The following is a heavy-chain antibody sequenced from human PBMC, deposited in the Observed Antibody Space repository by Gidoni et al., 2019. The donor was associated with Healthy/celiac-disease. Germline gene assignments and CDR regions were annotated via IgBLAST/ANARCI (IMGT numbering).Heavy chain of an antibody. Sequence: GESGGGLVKPGGSLRLSCAASGFTFSSYSMNWVRQAPGKGLEWVSSISSSSSYIYYADSVKGRFTISRDNAKNSLYLQMNSLRAEDTAVYYCARVGITILYGMDVWGQGTTVTVSS. CDR1: GFTFSSYS. J-gene: IGHJ6*02. D-gene: IGHD3-3*01. V-gene: IGHV3-21*01. CDR3: ARVGITILYGMDV. CDR2: ISSSSSYI.